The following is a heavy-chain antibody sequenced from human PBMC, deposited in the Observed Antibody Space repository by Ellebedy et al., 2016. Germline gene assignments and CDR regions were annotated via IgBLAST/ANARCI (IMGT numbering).Heavy chain of an antibody. CDR3: AREARGRWEFGVG. CDR2: VHTSGST. CDR1: GGSINDYY. J-gene: IGHJ4*02. V-gene: IGHV4-4*07. Sequence: SETLSLTXTVSGGSINDYYFNWIRQPAGKGLEWIGRVHTSGSTSYNPSLKSRVVVSVDTSKNQFSLTLTSVTAADTAIYYCAREARGRWEFGVGWGQGTLVTVSS. D-gene: IGHD3-10*01.